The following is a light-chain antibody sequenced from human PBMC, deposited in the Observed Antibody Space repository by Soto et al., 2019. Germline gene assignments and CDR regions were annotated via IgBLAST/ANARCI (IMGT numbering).Light chain of an antibody. V-gene: IGLV2-11*01. J-gene: IGLJ1*01. CDR1: TSDVGSYDY. CDR3: CSYAGDFYD. CDR2: DVT. Sequence: QSVLTQPRSVSGSPGQSVAISCTGTTSDVGSYDYVSWYQQHPGKAPELIIFDVTKRPSGVPDRFSGSKSGNTASLTISGLQAEDEANYFCCSYAGDFYDFGSGTKVPVL.